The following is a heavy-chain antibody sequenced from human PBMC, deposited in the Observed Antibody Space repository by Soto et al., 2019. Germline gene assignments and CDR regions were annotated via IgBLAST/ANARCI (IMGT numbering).Heavy chain of an antibody. J-gene: IGHJ3*02. CDR2: MWYDGSNT. V-gene: IGHV3-33*01. Sequence: QLVESGGGVVQPGRSLRLSCAASEFTFSSSGIHWVRQAPGKGLEWVAFMWYDGSNTFYADSVKGRFTISRDNSKNTLYLQMNSLTAEDTAVYYCARDLRDFWSGYYAPSDGFDIWGQGTMVTVSS. D-gene: IGHD3-3*01. CDR1: EFTFSSSG. CDR3: ARDLRDFWSGYYAPSDGFDI.